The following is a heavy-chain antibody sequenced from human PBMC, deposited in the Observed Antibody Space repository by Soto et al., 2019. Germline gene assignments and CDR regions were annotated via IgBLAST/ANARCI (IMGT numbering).Heavy chain of an antibody. CDR1: GGTFSSYA. V-gene: IGHV1-69*13. Sequence: SVKVSCKASGGTFSSYAISWVRQAPGQGLEWMGGIIPIFGTANYAQKFQGRVTITADESTSTAYMELSSLRSEDTAVYHCARGLIGYCSGGSCYGPPRWGQGTLVTVSS. J-gene: IGHJ4*02. CDR3: ARGLIGYCSGGSCYGPPR. D-gene: IGHD2-15*01. CDR2: IIPIFGTA.